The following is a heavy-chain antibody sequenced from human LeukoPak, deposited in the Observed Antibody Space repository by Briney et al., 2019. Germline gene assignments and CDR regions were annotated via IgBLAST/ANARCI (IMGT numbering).Heavy chain of an antibody. D-gene: IGHD3-3*01. J-gene: IGHJ4*02. Sequence: SETLSLTCTVSGYSISSGYYWGWIRQPPGKGLEWIGSIYHSGSTYYNPSLKSRVTISVDTSKNQFSLKLSSVTAADTAVYYCARVLTAPYDFWSGYDYWGQGTLVTVSS. CDR1: GYSISSGYY. V-gene: IGHV4-38-2*02. CDR3: ARVLTAPYDFWSGYDY. CDR2: IYHSGST.